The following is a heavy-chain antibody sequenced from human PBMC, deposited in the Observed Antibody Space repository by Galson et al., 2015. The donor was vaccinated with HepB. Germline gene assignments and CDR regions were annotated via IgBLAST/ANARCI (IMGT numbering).Heavy chain of an antibody. CDR3: ARSARGKDIVVVSAAPFDY. J-gene: IGHJ4*02. CDR2: IVPILGIA. V-gene: IGHV1-69*02. Sequence: SVKVSCKASGGTFSSYTISWVRQAPGQGLEWMGRIVPILGIANYAQKFQGRVTITADKSTSTAYMELSSLRSEDTAVYYCARSARGKDIVVVSAAPFDYWGQGTLVTVSS. D-gene: IGHD2-2*01. CDR1: GGTFSSYT.